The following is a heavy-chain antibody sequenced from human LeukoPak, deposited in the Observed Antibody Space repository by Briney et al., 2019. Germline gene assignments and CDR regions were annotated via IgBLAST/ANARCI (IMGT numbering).Heavy chain of an antibody. CDR1: GFTFSSYA. CDR2: ISYDGSNK. V-gene: IGHV3-30*14. J-gene: IGHJ3*02. Sequence: PGRSLRLSCAASGFTFSSYAMHWVRQAPGKGLEWVALISYDGSNKYYADSVKGRFTISRDNSKNTLYLQMNSLRAEDTAVYYCARASRNRWFGEFFRLKDAFDIWGQGTMVTVSS. D-gene: IGHD3-10*01. CDR3: ARASRNRWFGEFFRLKDAFDI.